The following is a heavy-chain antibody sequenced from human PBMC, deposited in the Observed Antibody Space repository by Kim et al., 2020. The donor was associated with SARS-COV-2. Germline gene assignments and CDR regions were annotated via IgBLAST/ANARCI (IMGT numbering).Heavy chain of an antibody. V-gene: IGHV4-59*01. Sequence: SETLSLTCTVSGGSISSYYWSWIRQPPGKGLEWIGYIYYSGSTNYNPSLKSRVTISVDTSKNQFPLKLSSVTAADMAVYYCARDRPLDYYGSGSHRPYYYYYGMDVWGQGTTVTVSS. J-gene: IGHJ6*02. CDR1: GGSISSYY. D-gene: IGHD3-10*01. CDR3: ARDRPLDYYGSGSHRPYYYYYGMDV. CDR2: IYYSGST.